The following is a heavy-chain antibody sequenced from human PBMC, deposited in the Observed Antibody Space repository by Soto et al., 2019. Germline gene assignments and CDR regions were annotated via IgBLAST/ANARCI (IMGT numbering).Heavy chain of an antibody. CDR1: GYSFTSYW. Sequence: EVQLVQSGAEVKKPGESLRISCKGSGYSFTSYWISWVRQMPGKGLEWMGRIDPSDSYTNYSPSFQGHVTISADKSISTAYLQWSSLKASDTAMYYCAIREDTAMDDYYYYGMDVWGQGTTVTVSS. J-gene: IGHJ6*02. CDR2: IDPSDSYT. V-gene: IGHV5-10-1*03. D-gene: IGHD5-18*01. CDR3: AIREDTAMDDYYYYGMDV.